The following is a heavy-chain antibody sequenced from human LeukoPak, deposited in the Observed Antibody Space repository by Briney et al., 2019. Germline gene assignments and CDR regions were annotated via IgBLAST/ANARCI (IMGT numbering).Heavy chain of an antibody. D-gene: IGHD6-13*01. CDR1: GGSFGGYY. CDR3: ARRQQLARDFDY. CDR2: INHSGST. J-gene: IGHJ4*02. Sequence: PSETLSLTCAVYGGSFGGYYWSWIRQPPGKGLEWIGEINHSGSTNYNPSLKSRVTISVDTSKNQFSLKLSSVTAADTAVYYCARRQQLARDFDYWGQGTLVTVSS. V-gene: IGHV4-34*01.